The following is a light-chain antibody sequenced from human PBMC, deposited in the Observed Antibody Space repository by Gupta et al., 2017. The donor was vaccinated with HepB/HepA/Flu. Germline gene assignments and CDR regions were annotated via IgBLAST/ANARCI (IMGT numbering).Light chain of an antibody. CDR3: ALYMGRGISV. CDR2: NTN. Sequence: QTVVTQEPSFSVSPGGTVTLTCGLSSDSVSISNYPSWYQQTPGQAPRTLIYNTNTRSSGVPYRFSGSILGNRAALTITGAQADDESDYYCALYMGRGISVFGGGTKLTVL. V-gene: IGLV8-61*01. J-gene: IGLJ3*02. CDR1: SDSVSISNY.